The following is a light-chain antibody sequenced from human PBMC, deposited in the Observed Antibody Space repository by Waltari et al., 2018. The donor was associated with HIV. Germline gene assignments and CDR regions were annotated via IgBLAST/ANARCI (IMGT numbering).Light chain of an antibody. V-gene: IGLV1-40*01. CDR3: QSYDSSLSGWV. J-gene: IGLJ3*02. CDR2: GNI. CDR1: SSHIAANHD. Sequence: QSVLTPPPSVSGAPGQRVTLSCTGSSSHIAANHDVHRYQHLPGTAPKLLIYGNIYRPSGVPDRFSASKSVTSASLAITGLQADDEADYYCQSYDSSLSGWVFGGGTKLTV.